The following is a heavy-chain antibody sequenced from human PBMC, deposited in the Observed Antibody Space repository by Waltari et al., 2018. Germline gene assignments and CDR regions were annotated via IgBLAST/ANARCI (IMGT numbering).Heavy chain of an antibody. D-gene: IGHD6-13*01. CDR1: GSTFVDYA. CDR2: ISWDGGST. V-gene: IGHV3-43D*04. J-gene: IGHJ3*02. CDR3: AKDTTLAAAGIGAFDI. Sequence: EVQLVESGGVVVQPGGSLRLSCAASGSTFVDYAMHWVGQAPGKGLEWVSLISWDGGSTYYADSVKGRFTISRDNSKNSLYLQMNSLRAEDTALYYCAKDTTLAAAGIGAFDIWGQGTMVTVSS.